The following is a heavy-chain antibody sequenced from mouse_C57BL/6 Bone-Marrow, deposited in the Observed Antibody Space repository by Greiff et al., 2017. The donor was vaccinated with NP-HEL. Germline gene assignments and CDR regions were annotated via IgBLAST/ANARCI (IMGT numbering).Heavy chain of an antibody. CDR1: GYTFTSYW. Sequence: QVQLQQSGAELVKPGASVKMSCKASGYTFTSYWITWVKQRPGQGLEWIGDIYPGSGSTNYNEKFKSKATLTVDTSSSTAYMQLSSLTSEDSAVYYCAREEVFYCGYDGCFDYWGQGTTLTVSS. V-gene: IGHV1-55*01. J-gene: IGHJ2*01. CDR3: AREEVFYCGYDGCFDY. D-gene: IGHD2-2*01. CDR2: IYPGSGST.